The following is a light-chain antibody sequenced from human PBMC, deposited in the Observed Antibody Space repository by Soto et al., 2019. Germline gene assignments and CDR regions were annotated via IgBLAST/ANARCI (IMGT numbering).Light chain of an antibody. CDR1: QGISNF. Sequence: DIQMTQSPSSLSAFVGDRVTITCRASQGISNFLAWYQQKPGKVPKLLIYAASTLHSGVPSRFSGSGSGTDFTLTISSLQPGDVATYYCQKYTSAPRTFGQGTKVEVK. V-gene: IGKV1-27*01. J-gene: IGKJ1*01. CDR2: AAS. CDR3: QKYTSAPRT.